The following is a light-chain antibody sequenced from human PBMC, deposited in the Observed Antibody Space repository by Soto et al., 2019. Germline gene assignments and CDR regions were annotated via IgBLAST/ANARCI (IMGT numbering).Light chain of an antibody. CDR1: QTVGSY. CDR3: QQYGTSPIT. J-gene: IGKJ5*01. Sequence: ENVLTQSPGTLSLSPGERATLSCRASQTVGSYLTWYQQRPGQAPRLLIYGASKRATGIPDRFSGSGSGTDFTLTISRLEPEDFALYYCQQYGTSPITFGQGTRLEI. CDR2: GAS. V-gene: IGKV3-20*01.